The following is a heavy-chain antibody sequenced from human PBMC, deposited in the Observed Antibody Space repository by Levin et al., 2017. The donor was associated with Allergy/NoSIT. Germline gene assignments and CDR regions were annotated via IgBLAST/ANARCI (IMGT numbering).Heavy chain of an antibody. CDR2: IYYSGST. CDR3: AREGGGSGYYYFDY. Sequence: KTSETLSLTCNVSGGSISSYYWSWIRQPPGKGLEWIGYIYYSGSTNYNPSLKSRVTISVDRSKNQFSLRLSSVTVADTAVYYCAREGGGSGYYYFDYWGQGTLVTVSS. V-gene: IGHV4-59*01. D-gene: IGHD5-12*01. CDR1: GGSISSYY. J-gene: IGHJ4*02.